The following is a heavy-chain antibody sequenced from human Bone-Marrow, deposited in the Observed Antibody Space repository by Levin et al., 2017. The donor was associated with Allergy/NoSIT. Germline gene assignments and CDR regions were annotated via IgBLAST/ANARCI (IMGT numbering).Heavy chain of an antibody. J-gene: IGHJ4*02. CDR3: ASAVGGPGSFYYFDY. CDR2: ISNDGSEK. Sequence: LSLTCVVSGFNFSDYGKHWIRRAPGKGLEWVAVISNDGSEKYYADSVKGRFTISRDNSKHTLYLQMNGLRPEDTAVYFCASAVGGPGSFYYFDYWGQGTRVTVSS. CDR1: GFNFSDYG. D-gene: IGHD3-10*01. V-gene: IGHV3-30*03.